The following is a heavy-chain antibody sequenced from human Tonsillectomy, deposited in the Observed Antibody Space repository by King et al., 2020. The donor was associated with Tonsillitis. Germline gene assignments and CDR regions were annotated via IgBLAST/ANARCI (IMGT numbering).Heavy chain of an antibody. V-gene: IGHV4-39*01. Sequence: QLQESGPGLVKPSETLSLTCTVSGGSISSSSYYWGWIRQPPGKGLEWIGSIYYSGSTYYNPSLKSRVTISVDTSKNQFSLKLSSVTAADTAVYYCARHEQYQLPLDSGMDVWGQGTTVTVSS. D-gene: IGHD2-2*01. CDR1: GGSISSSSYY. J-gene: IGHJ6*02. CDR2: IYYSGST. CDR3: ARHEQYQLPLDSGMDV.